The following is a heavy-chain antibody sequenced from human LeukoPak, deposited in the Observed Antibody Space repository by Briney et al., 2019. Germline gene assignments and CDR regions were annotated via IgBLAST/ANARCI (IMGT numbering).Heavy chain of an antibody. V-gene: IGHV3-48*04. CDR3: VRDPSYGSSWYYYMDV. CDR2: ISSSSFKI. CDR1: EFTFVRYA. Sequence: GGSLRLSCAASEFTFVRYAMNWVRQAPGKGLEWVSYISSSSFKIGYADSVKCLFTISRDNSKNSLYLQMDSLRVEDTAVYYCVRDPSYGSSWYYYMDVWGKGTTVTVSS. D-gene: IGHD6-13*01. J-gene: IGHJ6*03.